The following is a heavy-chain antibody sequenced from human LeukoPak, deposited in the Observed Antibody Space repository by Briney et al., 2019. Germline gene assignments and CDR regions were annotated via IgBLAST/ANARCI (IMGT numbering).Heavy chain of an antibody. D-gene: IGHD4-17*01. J-gene: IGHJ1*01. Sequence: GGSLRLSCAASGFTFSSYEMNWVRQAPGKGLEWVSYISSSGSTIYYADSVKGRFTISSDNAKNSLYLQMNSLRAEDTAVYYCARNGDYEYFQHWGQDTLVTVSS. V-gene: IGHV3-48*03. CDR2: ISSSGSTI. CDR1: GFTFSSYE. CDR3: ARNGDYEYFQH.